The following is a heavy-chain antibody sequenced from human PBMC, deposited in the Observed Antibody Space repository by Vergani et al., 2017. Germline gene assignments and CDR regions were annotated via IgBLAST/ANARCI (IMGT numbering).Heavy chain of an antibody. D-gene: IGHD5-12*01. CDR2: ISWNSGAV. V-gene: IGHV3-9*01. Sequence: VQLVESGGGLVQPGRSLRLSCAAPGFTFGDYGMHWVRQAPGKGLEWVSGISWNSGAVDYADSVRGRFTISRDNAKNSLFLEMNSLRFEDTAVYFCTKGSVYYHDSAGHGYDPYTGFDLWGQGTLVTVSS. CDR1: GFTFGDYG. J-gene: IGHJ3*01. CDR3: TKGSVYYHDSAGHGYDPYTGFDL.